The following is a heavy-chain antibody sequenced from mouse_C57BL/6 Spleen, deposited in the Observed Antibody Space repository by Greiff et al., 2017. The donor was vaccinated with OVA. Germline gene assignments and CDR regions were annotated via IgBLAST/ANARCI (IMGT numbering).Heavy chain of an antibody. CDR3: ARRGIYYGNYYAMDY. CDR1: GYTFTSYW. J-gene: IGHJ4*01. Sequence: VQLQQSGAELVKPGASVKLSCKASGYTFTSYWMQWVKQRPGQGLEWIGEIDPSDSYTNYNQKFKGKATLTVDTSSSTAYMQLSSLTSEDSAVYYCARRGIYYGNYYAMDYWGQGTSVTVSS. V-gene: IGHV1-50*01. D-gene: IGHD2-1*01. CDR2: IDPSDSYT.